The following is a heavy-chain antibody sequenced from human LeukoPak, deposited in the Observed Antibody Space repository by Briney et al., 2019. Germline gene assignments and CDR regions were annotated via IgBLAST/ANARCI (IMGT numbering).Heavy chain of an antibody. D-gene: IGHD6-13*01. Sequence: GGSLRLSCAASGFTVSSNYMSWVRQAPGKGLEWVSVIYSGGSTYYADSVKGRLTISRDNSKNTLYLQMNTLRPEDTAMYYCAKADGSSWYDGYYGMDVWGQGTTVFVSS. J-gene: IGHJ6*02. CDR1: GFTVSSNY. V-gene: IGHV3-53*05. CDR2: IYSGGST. CDR3: AKADGSSWYDGYYGMDV.